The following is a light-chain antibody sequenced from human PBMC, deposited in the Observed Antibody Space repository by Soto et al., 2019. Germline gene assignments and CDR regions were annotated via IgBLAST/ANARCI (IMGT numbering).Light chain of an antibody. CDR3: QQYNSYSWVT. V-gene: IGKV1-5*03. Sequence: DIQMTQSPSTLSASVGDRVTITCRASQHVGSWLAWYQQKPGKAPKLLIYQASSLESGVPSRFSGSGSGTEFSLTISGLQPDDLATYYCQQYNSYSWVTCGPGTKVDIK. CDR1: QHVGSW. CDR2: QAS. J-gene: IGKJ3*01.